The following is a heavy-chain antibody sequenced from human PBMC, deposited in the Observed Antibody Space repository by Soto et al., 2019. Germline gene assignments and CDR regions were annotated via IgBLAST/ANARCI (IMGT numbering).Heavy chain of an antibody. V-gene: IGHV3-13*01. CDR3: VRGEMRSSSGHTWFDT. CDR1: GFTVRSYE. CDR2: INIGGDT. J-gene: IGHJ5*02. Sequence: PGGSLRLSCAASGFTVRSYEMHWVRQGTGKGLEWVSRINIGGDTFYSGSVKGRFTVSREDARNSAYLQMDSLRVGDTAVYYCVRGEMRSSSGHTWFDTWGQGVLVTVPS. D-gene: IGHD6-6*01.